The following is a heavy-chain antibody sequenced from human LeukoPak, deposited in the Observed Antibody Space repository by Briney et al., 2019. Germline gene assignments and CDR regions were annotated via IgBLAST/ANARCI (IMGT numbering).Heavy chain of an antibody. V-gene: IGHV3-30-3*01. CDR1: GFTFSSYA. CDR3: AKARGRWIAAAVDY. J-gene: IGHJ4*02. D-gene: IGHD6-13*01. CDR2: ISYDGSNK. Sequence: GRSLRLSCAASGFTFSSYAMHWVRQAPGKGLEWVAVISYDGSNKYYADSVKGRFTISRDNSKNTLYLQMNSLRAEDTALYYCAKARGRWIAAAVDYWGQGTLVTVSS.